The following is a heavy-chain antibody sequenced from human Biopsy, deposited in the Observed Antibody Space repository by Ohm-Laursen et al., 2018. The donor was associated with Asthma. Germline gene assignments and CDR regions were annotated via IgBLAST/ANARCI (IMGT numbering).Heavy chain of an antibody. V-gene: IGHV1-2*06. J-gene: IGHJ4*02. D-gene: IGHD6-19*01. CDR3: AIVGYSSGWDFFDY. Sequence: ASVKVSCKASGYTFTGYYMHWVRQAPGQGLEWMGRINPNSGGTNYAQKFQGRVTMTRDTSISTAYMELSRLRSDDTAVYYCAIVGYSSGWDFFDYWVQGTLVTVSS. CDR2: INPNSGGT. CDR1: GYTFTGYY.